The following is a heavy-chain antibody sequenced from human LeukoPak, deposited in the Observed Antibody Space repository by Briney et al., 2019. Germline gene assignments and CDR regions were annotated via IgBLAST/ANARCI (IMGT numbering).Heavy chain of an antibody. J-gene: IGHJ4*02. CDR1: GFTFSSYS. V-gene: IGHV3-21*01. CDR2: ISSSSSYI. CDR3: ARALGLAYFDY. Sequence: GGPLRLSCAASGFTFSSYSMNWVRQAPGKGREWVSSISSSSSYIYYADSVKGRFTISRDNAKNSLYLQMNSLRAEDTAVYYCARALGLAYFDYWGQGTLVTVSS.